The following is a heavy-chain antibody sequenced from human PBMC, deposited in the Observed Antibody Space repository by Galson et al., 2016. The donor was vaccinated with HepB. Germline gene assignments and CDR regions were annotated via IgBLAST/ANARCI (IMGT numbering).Heavy chain of an antibody. Sequence: SVKVSCKASGYTFTKNAIHWVRQAPGQRLEWMGWINAGNGDTQYSQKFQGRVTIIRETSATTAYTELSSLRSDDTAVYFCARVSAMLTFGYWFLDVWGKGTTVTVSS. CDR3: ARVSAMLTFGYWFLDV. D-gene: IGHD2-8*02. V-gene: IGHV1-3*01. CDR1: GYTFTKNA. CDR2: INAGNGDT. J-gene: IGHJ6*04.